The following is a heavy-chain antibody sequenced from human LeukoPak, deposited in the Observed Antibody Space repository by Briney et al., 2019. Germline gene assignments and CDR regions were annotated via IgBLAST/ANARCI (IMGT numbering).Heavy chain of an antibody. D-gene: IGHD4-17*01. CDR3: ARAPDYGDYVGAFDI. Sequence: SVKVSCKASGGTFSSYAISWVRQAPGQGPEWMGGIIPIFGTANCAQKFQGRVTITADESTSTAYMELSSLRSEDTAVYYCARAPDYGDYVGAFDIWGQGTMVTVSS. CDR2: IIPIFGTA. CDR1: GGTFSSYA. V-gene: IGHV1-69*13. J-gene: IGHJ3*02.